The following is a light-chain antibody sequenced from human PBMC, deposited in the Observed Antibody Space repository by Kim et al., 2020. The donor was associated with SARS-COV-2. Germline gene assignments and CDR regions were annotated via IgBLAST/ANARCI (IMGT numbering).Light chain of an antibody. CDR3: QHYIRFPYT. CDR2: LAS. V-gene: IGKV1-5*03. CDR1: QTISTW. J-gene: IGKJ2*01. Sequence: SAPVGDRVTSTCRASQTISTWLAWYQQKPGKAPKLLLYLASTLESGVPSRFSGSGSGTEFTLTIDSLQPDDFATYYCQHYIRFPYTFGQGTKLEI.